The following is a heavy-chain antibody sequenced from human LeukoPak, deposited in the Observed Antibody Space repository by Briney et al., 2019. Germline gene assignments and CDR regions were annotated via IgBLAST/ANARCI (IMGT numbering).Heavy chain of an antibody. V-gene: IGHV4-59*01. D-gene: IGHD6-25*01. CDR3: ARSRGNLYFQH. J-gene: IGHJ1*01. Sequence: PSATLSLTCTVSGDSISSYYWSWIRQSPEKGLEWVGYIHYTGSTYYNPSLRSRVTISVDTSKNQFSLRLISVTAADTAMYYCARSRGNLYFQHWGQGTLVTVSS. CDR1: GDSISSYY. CDR2: IHYTGST.